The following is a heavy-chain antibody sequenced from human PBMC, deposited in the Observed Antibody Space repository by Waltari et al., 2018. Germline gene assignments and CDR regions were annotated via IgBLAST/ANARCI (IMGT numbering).Heavy chain of an antibody. J-gene: IGHJ5*02. D-gene: IGHD2-15*01. V-gene: IGHV4-39*01. CDR2: IYNGGSA. Sequence: QVHLQESGPELVEPSDTLYPTCPVSNFSINRGSYYWVGIRQPAGKGPEWIANIYNGGSAYYNPSLESRVAISVDTSRNKFFLSLTSVTAADAAVYYCARAECSTSSCFFVSGFDPWGQGIHVTVSS. CDR1: NFSINRGSYY. CDR3: ARAECSTSSCFFVSGFDP.